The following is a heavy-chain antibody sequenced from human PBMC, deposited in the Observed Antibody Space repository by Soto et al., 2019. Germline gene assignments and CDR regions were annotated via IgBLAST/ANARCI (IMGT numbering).Heavy chain of an antibody. CDR2: INSDASHT. Sequence: WGCMRLACAACGLTFSTYVVAGFRQVTGKGLECVSRINSDASHTYYADSVKGRFTISRDNAKNTLYLEMNSLRAEDTAVYYCVRDGHCISTRCYAYWFDPWDQGTLVTVST. D-gene: IGHD2-2*01. CDR1: GLTFSTYV. V-gene: IGHV3-74*01. CDR3: VRDGHCISTRCYAYWFDP. J-gene: IGHJ5*02.